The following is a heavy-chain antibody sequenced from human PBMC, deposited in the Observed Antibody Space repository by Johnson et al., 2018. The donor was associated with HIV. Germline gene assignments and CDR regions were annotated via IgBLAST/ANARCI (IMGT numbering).Heavy chain of an antibody. CDR1: GFTFSSYW. CDR3: ATLNGHAFDI. Sequence: EQLEESGGGLVQPGGSLRLSCAASGFTFSSYWMSWVRQAPGKGLEWVANIKQGGSEKYFVDSLKGRFIISRDNAKNSLYLQMNSLRAEDTAVYYCATLNGHAFDIWGQGTMVTVSS. CDR2: IKQGGSEK. J-gene: IGHJ3*02. V-gene: IGHV3-7*05.